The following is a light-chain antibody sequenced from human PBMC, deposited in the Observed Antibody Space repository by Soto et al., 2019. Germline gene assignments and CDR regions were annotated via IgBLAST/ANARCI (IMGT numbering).Light chain of an antibody. CDR1: QSVSSSY. J-gene: IGKJ2*01. CDR2: GAS. CDR3: QQYGTSPYT. Sequence: EIVLTQSPGTLSLSPGERATLSCRASQSVSSSYLAWYQQKPGQPPGVLIYGASNRATGIPDRFSGSGSGTDFTLTISRLEPDDFAVYYCQQYGTSPYTFGQGTKLEIK. V-gene: IGKV3-20*01.